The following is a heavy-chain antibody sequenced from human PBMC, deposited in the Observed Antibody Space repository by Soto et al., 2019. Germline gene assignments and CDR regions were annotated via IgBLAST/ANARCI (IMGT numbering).Heavy chain of an antibody. CDR1: GFTVSDYY. J-gene: IGHJ6*02. D-gene: IGHD6-19*01. CDR3: DRATAVAATYGMDI. Sequence: EVELVESGGALVQPGGSLSLSCAASGFTVSDYYMDWVRQAPGKGLEWVGRTRDKAHSYTTEYAASVKGSFAISRDNSKNSLDLPMDSLKTADTAMYYCDRATAVAATYGMDIWGQGTTVTVSS. CDR2: TRDKAHSYTT. V-gene: IGHV3-72*01.